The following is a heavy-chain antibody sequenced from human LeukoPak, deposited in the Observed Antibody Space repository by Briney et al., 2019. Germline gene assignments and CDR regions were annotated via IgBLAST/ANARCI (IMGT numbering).Heavy chain of an antibody. CDR2: ISTSSSYI. CDR3: ARTPSSEQQLSFDN. J-gene: IGHJ4*02. CDR1: GFTFSSYG. D-gene: IGHD6-13*01. V-gene: IGHV3-21*01. Sequence: GGSLRLSCAASGFTFSSYGMRWVRQAPGKGLEWVSSISTSSSYIYYADSVKGRFTISRDNAKNSLSLQMNSLRAEDTAVYYCARTPSSEQQLSFDNWGQGTLVTVSS.